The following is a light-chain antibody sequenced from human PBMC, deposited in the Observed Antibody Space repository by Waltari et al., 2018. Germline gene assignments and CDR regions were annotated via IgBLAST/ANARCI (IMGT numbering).Light chain of an antibody. Sequence: QSALTQPASVSASPGQSITIPCPGTNSDIGLSDYVSWYQHNPGEAPKLMIYDVNNQPSGISNRFSGSKSGNTASLTISGLQAEDEADYYCCSYTSSLSWVFGGGTKLTVL. CDR1: NSDIGLSDY. CDR2: DVN. V-gene: IGLV2-14*03. J-gene: IGLJ3*02. CDR3: CSYTSSLSWV.